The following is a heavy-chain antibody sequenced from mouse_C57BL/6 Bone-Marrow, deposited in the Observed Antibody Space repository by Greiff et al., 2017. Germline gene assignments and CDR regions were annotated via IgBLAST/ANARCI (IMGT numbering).Heavy chain of an antibody. J-gene: IGHJ2*01. CDR3: ARRRRTAQATIDY. Sequence: QVQLQQSGAELVMPGASVKLSCKASGYTFTSYWMHWVKQRPGQGLEWIGEIDPSDSYTNYNQKFKGKSTLTVDKSSSTAYMQLSSLTSEDSAVYYCARRRRTAQATIDYWGQGTTLTVSS. CDR1: GYTFTSYW. V-gene: IGHV1-69*01. D-gene: IGHD3-2*02. CDR2: IDPSDSYT.